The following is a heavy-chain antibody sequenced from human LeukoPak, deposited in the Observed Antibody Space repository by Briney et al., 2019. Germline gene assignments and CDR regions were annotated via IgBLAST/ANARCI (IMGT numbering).Heavy chain of an antibody. CDR3: ARGHDNTVYNYFDY. Sequence: ASVKVSCKASGYTFIVYYIYWVRQAPGQGLERMGWINPNSGGTNYAQKFQGRVTMTRDTSINTTFMDLSSLTSDDTAVYYCARGHDNTVYNYFDYWGQGTLVAVSS. D-gene: IGHD3-22*01. V-gene: IGHV1-2*02. J-gene: IGHJ4*02. CDR1: GYTFIVYY. CDR2: INPNSGGT.